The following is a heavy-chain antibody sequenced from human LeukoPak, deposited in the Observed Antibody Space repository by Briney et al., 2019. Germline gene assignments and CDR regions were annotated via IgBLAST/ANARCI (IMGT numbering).Heavy chain of an antibody. CDR2: ISYDGSNK. CDR3: ARESTGGGHSIAAAGSIDY. J-gene: IGHJ4*02. CDR1: GFTFSSYA. Sequence: GGFLRLSCAASGFTFSSYAMHWDRQAPGKGLEWVAVISYDGSNKYYADSVKGRFTISRDNSKNTLYLQMNSLRAEDTAVYYCARESTGGGHSIAAAGSIDYWGQGTLVTVSS. V-gene: IGHV3-30-3*01. D-gene: IGHD6-13*01.